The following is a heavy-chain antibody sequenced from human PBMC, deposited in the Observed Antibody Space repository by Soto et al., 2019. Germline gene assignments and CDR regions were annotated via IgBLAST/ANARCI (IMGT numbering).Heavy chain of an antibody. CDR1: GYTFTSYD. CDR3: PSASKCAGHTRSVDP. D-gene: IGHD4-4*01. Sequence: QVQLVQSGAEVKKPGASVKVSCKASGYTFTSYDINWVRQATGQGFEYLGLMNPNSGNTGSVKKFQGRVTMTRDTATSTAHIALSTLRPATTPLYSCPSASKCAGHTRSVDPWGPAALVTVSP. J-gene: IGHJ5*01. CDR2: MNPNSGNT. V-gene: IGHV1-8*01.